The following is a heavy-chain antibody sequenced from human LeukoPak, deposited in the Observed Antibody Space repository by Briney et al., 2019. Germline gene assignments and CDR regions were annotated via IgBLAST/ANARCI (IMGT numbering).Heavy chain of an antibody. J-gene: IGHJ4*02. CDR3: ATGPMRELPTAAVDY. D-gene: IGHD1-26*01. Sequence: ASVKVSCKVSGYTLTELSMHWVRQAPGKGLEWMGGFDPEDGETIYAQKFQGRVTMTEDTSTDTAYMELSSLRSEDTAVYYCATGPMRELPTAAVDYWSQGTLVTVSS. CDR1: GYTLTELS. V-gene: IGHV1-24*01. CDR2: FDPEDGET.